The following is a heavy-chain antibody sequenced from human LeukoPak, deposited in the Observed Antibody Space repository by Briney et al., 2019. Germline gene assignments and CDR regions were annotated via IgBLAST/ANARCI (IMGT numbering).Heavy chain of an antibody. Sequence: GGSLRLSCAASGFTFSDYYMSWIRQAPGKGLEWVSYISSSGSTTYYADSVKGRLTISRDNAKNSLYLQMNSLRAEDTAVYYCARPLWFGEPSSGFDYWGQGTLVTVSS. CDR2: ISSSGSTT. CDR1: GFTFSDYY. V-gene: IGHV3-11*01. J-gene: IGHJ4*02. D-gene: IGHD3-10*01. CDR3: ARPLWFGEPSSGFDY.